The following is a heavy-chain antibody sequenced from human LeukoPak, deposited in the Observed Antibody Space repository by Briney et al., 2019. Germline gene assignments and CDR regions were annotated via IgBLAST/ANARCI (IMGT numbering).Heavy chain of an antibody. CDR2: IFRGNK. CDR3: ATSASYHWLLEH. D-gene: IGHD1-1*01. Sequence: PGGSLRLSCAVSGFNAYDNYMSWVRQSPGKGLEWVSLIFRGNKHYRDSVEGRFTISRDDSQNTVHLQMNSLRAEDTAVYFCATSASYHWLLEHWGQGTPVTVSS. J-gene: IGHJ1*01. CDR1: GFNAYDNY. V-gene: IGHV3-53*01.